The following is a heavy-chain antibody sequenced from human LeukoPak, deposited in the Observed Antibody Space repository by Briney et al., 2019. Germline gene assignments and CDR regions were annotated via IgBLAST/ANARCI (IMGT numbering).Heavy chain of an antibody. CDR2: IYYSGST. D-gene: IGHD4-17*01. CDR3: ARWGFTVTTYYFDY. CDR1: GGSISSYY. V-gene: IGHV4-59*01. J-gene: IGHJ4*02. Sequence: SETLSLTCTVSGGSISSYYWSWIRQPPGKGLEWIGYIYYSGSTNYNPSLKSRVTISVDTSKNQFSLKLSSVTAADTAVCYCARWGFTVTTYYFDYWGQGTLVTVSS.